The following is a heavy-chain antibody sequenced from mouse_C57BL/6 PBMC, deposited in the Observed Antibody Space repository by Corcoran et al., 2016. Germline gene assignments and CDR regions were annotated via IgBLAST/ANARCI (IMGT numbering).Heavy chain of an antibody. Sequence: QIQLVQSGPELKKPGETVKISCKASGYTFTTYGMSWVKQAPGKGLKWMGWINTYSGVPTHADDVKGRFAFSLETSASTAYLQINNLKNEDTATYFCARSTPNDAGTDYWGQGTTLTVSS. V-gene: IGHV9-3*01. CDR1: GYTFTTYG. J-gene: IGHJ2*01. D-gene: IGHD4-1*01. CDR3: ARSTPNDAGTDY. CDR2: INTYSGVP.